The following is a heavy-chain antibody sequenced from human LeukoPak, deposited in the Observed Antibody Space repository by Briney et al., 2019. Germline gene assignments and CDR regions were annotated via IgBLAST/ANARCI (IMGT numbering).Heavy chain of an antibody. V-gene: IGHV3-66*02. CDR1: GFTVSSNY. J-gene: IGHJ3*02. Sequence: GGSLRLSCAASGFTVSSNYMSWVRQAPGKGLEWVSVIYSGGSTYYADSVKGRFTISRDNSKNTLYLQMNSQRAEDTAVYYCAREGRGIAWPAFDIWGQGTMVTVSS. D-gene: IGHD2-21*01. CDR2: IYSGGST. CDR3: AREGRGIAWPAFDI.